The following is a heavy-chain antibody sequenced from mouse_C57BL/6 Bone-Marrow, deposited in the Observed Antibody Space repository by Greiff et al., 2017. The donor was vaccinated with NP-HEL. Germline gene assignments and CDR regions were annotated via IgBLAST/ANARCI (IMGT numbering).Heavy chain of an antibody. CDR3: ARERDYYGSSYDWYFDV. Sequence: LVESGPELVKPGASVKISCKASGYTFTDYYINWVKQRPGQGLEWIGWIYPGSGNTKYNEKFKGKATLTVDTSSSTAYMQLSSLTSEDSAVYFCARERDYYGSSYDWYFDVWGTGTTVTVSS. CDR1: GYTFTDYY. CDR2: IYPGSGNT. J-gene: IGHJ1*03. D-gene: IGHD1-1*01. V-gene: IGHV1-84*01.